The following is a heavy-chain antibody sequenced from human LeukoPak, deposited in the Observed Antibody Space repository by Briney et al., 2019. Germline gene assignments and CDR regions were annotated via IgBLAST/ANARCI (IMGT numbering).Heavy chain of an antibody. CDR2: ISATGHNT. CDR3: TKWSGYGDS. Sequence: GGSLRLSCAASGFTFSSHAMIWVRQAPGKGLEWVSPISATGHNTYYADTVKGRFTISRDNSKNTVDLQMNSLRAEDTAVYYCTKWSGYGDSWGQGTRVTGSS. D-gene: IGHD5-12*01. V-gene: IGHV3-23*01. J-gene: IGHJ4*02. CDR1: GFTFSSHA.